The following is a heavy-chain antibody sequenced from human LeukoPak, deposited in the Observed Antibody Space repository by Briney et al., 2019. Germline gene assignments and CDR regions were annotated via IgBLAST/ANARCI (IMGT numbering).Heavy chain of an antibody. CDR2: ISGYNGNT. J-gene: IGHJ6*02. V-gene: IGHV1-18*01. CDR1: GYTFTTYG. CDR3: AREVGALNYYYYYGMDV. D-gene: IGHD1-26*01. Sequence: GASVKVSCKASGYTFTTYGISWVRQAPGQGLEWMGWISGYNGNTNYAQKFQGRVTMTRNTSISTAYMELSSLRSEDTAVYYCAREVGALNYYYYYGMDVWGQGTTVTVSS.